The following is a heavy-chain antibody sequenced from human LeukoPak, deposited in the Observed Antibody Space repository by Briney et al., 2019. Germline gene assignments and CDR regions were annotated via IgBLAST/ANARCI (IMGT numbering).Heavy chain of an antibody. CDR3: AKSMRIAAAGTGVDY. CDR1: GLTFSNYA. V-gene: IGHV3-23*01. D-gene: IGHD6-13*01. CDR2: ISGGGGDT. J-gene: IGHJ4*02. Sequence: GGSLRLSCAASGLTFSNYAMNWVRQTPGRGLKWVSGISGGGGDTYYADSVKGRFTISRDNSKNTLYLQMNSLRAEDTAVYYCAKSMRIAAAGTGVDYWGQGTLVTVSS.